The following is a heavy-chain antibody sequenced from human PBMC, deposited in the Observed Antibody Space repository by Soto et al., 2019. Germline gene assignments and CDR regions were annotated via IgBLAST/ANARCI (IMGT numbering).Heavy chain of an antibody. CDR2: MNSDGSSI. CDR1: GFTFSSYW. CDR3: ARGIRNAYGLDV. Sequence: GGSLRLSCAASGFTFSSYWMHWVRQAPGKGLVWVSRMNSDGSSISYADSVKGRFTTSRDNAKSTLYLQMNSLRAEDTAEYYCARGIRNAYGLDVWGQGTTVTVSS. V-gene: IGHV3-74*01. D-gene: IGHD1-1*01. J-gene: IGHJ6*02.